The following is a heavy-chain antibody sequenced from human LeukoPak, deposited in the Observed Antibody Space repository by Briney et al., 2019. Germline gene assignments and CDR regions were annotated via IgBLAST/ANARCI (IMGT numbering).Heavy chain of an antibody. D-gene: IGHD6-19*01. J-gene: IGHJ4*02. Sequence: SETLSLTCAVYGGSFSGYYWSWLRQPPGKGLEWIGEINHSGSTNYNPSLKSRVTISVDTSKNQFSLKLSSVTAADTAVYYCARGGHGSGWYGWGQGTLVTVSS. V-gene: IGHV4-34*01. CDR3: ARGGHGSGWYG. CDR1: GGSFSGYY. CDR2: INHSGST.